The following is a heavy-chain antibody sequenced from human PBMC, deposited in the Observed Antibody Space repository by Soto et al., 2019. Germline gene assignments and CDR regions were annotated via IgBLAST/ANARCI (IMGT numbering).Heavy chain of an antibody. J-gene: IGHJ3*02. CDR1: GFTFTNYS. CDR2: ISSSSSYI. CDR3: ARNTVTPPGGAFDI. D-gene: IGHD4-17*01. V-gene: IGHV3-21*01. Sequence: SLQLYCAASGFTFTNYSMNWVRQATGKGLDWVSSISSSSSYIYYADSVKGRFTISRDNAKNSLYLQMNSLRAEDTAVYYCARNTVTPPGGAFDIWGQGTMVTVS.